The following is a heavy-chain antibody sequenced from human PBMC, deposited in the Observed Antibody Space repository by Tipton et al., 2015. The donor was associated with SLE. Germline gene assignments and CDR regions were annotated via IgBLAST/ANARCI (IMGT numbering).Heavy chain of an antibody. D-gene: IGHD6-13*01. J-gene: IGHJ4*02. CDR2: ISLYNGKT. CDR1: GYMFTSYG. Sequence: QVQLVQSGAEVKKPGASVTVSCKASGYMFTSYGINWVRQAPGQGPQWMGWISLYNGKTNYAQRFEGRVTMTTDTSTSTAYMELRSLRSDDTAVYYCARDARIAVGGQTYYFDYWGQGTLVAVSS. V-gene: IGHV1-18*01. CDR3: ARDARIAVGGQTYYFDY.